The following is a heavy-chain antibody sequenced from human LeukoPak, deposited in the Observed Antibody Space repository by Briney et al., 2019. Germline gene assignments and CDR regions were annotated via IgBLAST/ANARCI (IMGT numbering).Heavy chain of an antibody. V-gene: IGHV5-51*01. CDR3: ARCGSDCPWGDAFDI. D-gene: IGHD6-19*01. J-gene: IGHJ3*02. CDR1: GYSFTSYW. Sequence: GESLKISCKGSGYSFTSYWIGWVRQMPGKGLEWMGIIYPGDSDTRYSPSFQGQVTISADKSISTAYLQWSSLKASDTAMYYCARCGSDCPWGDAFDIWGQGTMVTVSS. CDR2: IYPGDSDT.